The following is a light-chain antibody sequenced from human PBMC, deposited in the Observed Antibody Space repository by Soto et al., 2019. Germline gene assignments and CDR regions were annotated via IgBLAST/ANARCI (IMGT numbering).Light chain of an antibody. CDR2: DDD. Sequence: QSVLTQPPSASGTPGQRVTISCSGSSSNIGGNPVSWYQQLPGTAPKLLIYDDDKRPSGIPDRFSGSKSGTSATLGITGFQTGDEADYYCGSWDSSLSAYVFGTGTKVTVL. CDR3: GSWDSSLSAYV. V-gene: IGLV1-51*01. J-gene: IGLJ1*01. CDR1: SSNIGGNP.